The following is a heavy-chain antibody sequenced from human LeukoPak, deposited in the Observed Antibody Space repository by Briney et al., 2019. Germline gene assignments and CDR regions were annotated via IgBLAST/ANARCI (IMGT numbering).Heavy chain of an antibody. V-gene: IGHV1-2*02. CDR1: GYTFTVYY. D-gene: IGHD3-3*01. CDR3: ARDYTIFGVVPEYYLDY. Sequence: ASVKVSCKHCGYTFTVYYIHWVRQAPGQGLEWMGWINPNSGGTNYAQKFQGRVTMTRDTSISTAYMELSRLRSDDTAVYYCARDYTIFGVVPEYYLDYWGQGTLVTVSS. J-gene: IGHJ4*02. CDR2: INPNSGGT.